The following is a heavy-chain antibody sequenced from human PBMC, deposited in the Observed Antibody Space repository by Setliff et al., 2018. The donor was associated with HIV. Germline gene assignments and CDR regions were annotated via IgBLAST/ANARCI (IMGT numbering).Heavy chain of an antibody. CDR3: ARERGPAGQWLYDY. CDR2: ISGDGGTT. D-gene: IGHD6-19*01. V-gene: IGHV3-64*02. J-gene: IGHJ4*02. CDR1: GFTFSDYS. Sequence: GGSLRLSCAASGFTFSDYSMHWVRQAPGKVLEYVSVISGDGGTTFYEDSVKGRFTISRDNSKNTLYLQMGSLRAEDMAVYYCARERGPAGQWLYDYWGQGTLVTVSS.